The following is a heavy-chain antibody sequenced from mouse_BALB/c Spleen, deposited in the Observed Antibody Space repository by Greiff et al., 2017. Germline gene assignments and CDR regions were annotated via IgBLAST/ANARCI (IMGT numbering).Heavy chain of an antibody. CDR2: RSYSGSN. D-gene: IGHD2-4*01. V-gene: IGHV3-2*02. Sequence: EVQGVESGPGLVKPSQSLSLTCTVTGYSITSDYAWNWILQFPGNKLEWMGYRSYSGSNSYNPSLKSRISITRDTSKNQFILQLNSVTTEDTATYYCSSYYDYAMDYWGQGTSVTVSS. J-gene: IGHJ4*01. CDR1: GYSITSDYA. CDR3: SSYYDYAMDY.